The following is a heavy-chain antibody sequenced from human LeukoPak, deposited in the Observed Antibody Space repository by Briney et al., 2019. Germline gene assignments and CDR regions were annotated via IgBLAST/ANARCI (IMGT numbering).Heavy chain of an antibody. CDR2: IYYSGST. V-gene: IGHV4-39*01. CDR1: GASISGSSYY. D-gene: IGHD6-13*01. CDR3: AIHAGYSSIWFDFDY. Sequence: SETLSLTCTVSGASISGSSYYWGWIRQPLGKGLEWIGSIYYSGSTYYNPSLKSRVTISVDTSKNQFSLKLSSVTAADTAVYYCAIHAGYSSIWFDFDYWGQGTLVTVSS. J-gene: IGHJ4*02.